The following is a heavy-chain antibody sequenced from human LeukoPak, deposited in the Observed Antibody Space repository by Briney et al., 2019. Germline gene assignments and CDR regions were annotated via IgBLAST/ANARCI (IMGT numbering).Heavy chain of an antibody. V-gene: IGHV1-2*02. CDR3: ARDDGSSWFPAFNWFAP. CDR1: GYTFTGYY. Sequence: ASVKVSCKASGYTFTGYYMHWVRQAPGQGLEWMGWINPNSGGTNYAQKFQGRVTMTRDTSISTAYMELSRLRSDDTAVYYCARDDGSSWFPAFNWFAPWGQGTLVTVSS. D-gene: IGHD6-13*01. CDR2: INPNSGGT. J-gene: IGHJ5*02.